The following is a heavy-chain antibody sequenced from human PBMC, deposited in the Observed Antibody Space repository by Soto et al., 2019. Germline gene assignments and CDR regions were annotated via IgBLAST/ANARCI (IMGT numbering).Heavy chain of an antibody. CDR1: GFIFSGSA. V-gene: IGHV3-73*01. Sequence: EVQLVESGGTLVQPGGSLKLSCAASGFIFSGSALHWVRQASGKGLEWVGRIRSRANSYATSYAALVKGRCTISRDDSKNTAYLQMNSLKTEDTAVYYCTRPADGGSGYTFDQWGQGTLVTVSS. D-gene: IGHD3-22*01. CDR3: TRPADGGSGYTFDQ. J-gene: IGHJ4*02. CDR2: IRSRANSYAT.